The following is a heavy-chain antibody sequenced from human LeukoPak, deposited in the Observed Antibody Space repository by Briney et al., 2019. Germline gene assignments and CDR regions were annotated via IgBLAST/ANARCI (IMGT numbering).Heavy chain of an antibody. V-gene: IGHV4-39*07. CDR3: SRVLIAVAGSYYYYYYMDV. D-gene: IGHD6-19*01. J-gene: IGHJ6*03. CDR2: MYYSGST. CDR1: GGSISSSSYY. Sequence: SETLSLTCTVSGGSISSSSYYWGWIRQPPGKGLEWIGSMYYSGSTYYNPSVKRRVTISVDTTKNQCSLKLSSVTAADTAVYYCSRVLIAVAGSYYYYYYMDVWGKGTTVTVSS.